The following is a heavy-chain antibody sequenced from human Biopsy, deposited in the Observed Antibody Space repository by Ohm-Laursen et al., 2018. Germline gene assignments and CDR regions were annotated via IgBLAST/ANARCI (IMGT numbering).Heavy chain of an antibody. CDR3: ARRGSGGRSFDY. CDR2: ISNSGNT. V-gene: IGHV4-59*08. J-gene: IGHJ4*02. CDR1: GGSISSDY. D-gene: IGHD2-15*01. Sequence: TLSLTCTVSGGSISSDYWSWIRQAPGKGLEWIGFISNSGNTNYNPSLKSRVTISADTSKNQFSLKPGSVTVADTAVFYCARRGSGGRSFDYWGQGSLVTVSS.